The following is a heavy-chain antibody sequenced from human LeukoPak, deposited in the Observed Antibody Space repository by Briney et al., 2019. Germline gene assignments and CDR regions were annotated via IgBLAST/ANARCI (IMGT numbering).Heavy chain of an antibody. CDR3: ARGMYYYGSGSGRNYYYYYGMDV. Sequence: RTSETLSLTCAVYGGSFSGYYWSWVRQPPGKGLEWIGEINHSGSTNYNPSLKSRVTISVDTSKNQFSLKLSSVTAADTAVYYCARGMYYYGSGSGRNYYYYYGMDVWGQGTTVTVSS. V-gene: IGHV4-34*01. CDR2: INHSGST. J-gene: IGHJ6*02. D-gene: IGHD3-10*01. CDR1: GGSFSGYY.